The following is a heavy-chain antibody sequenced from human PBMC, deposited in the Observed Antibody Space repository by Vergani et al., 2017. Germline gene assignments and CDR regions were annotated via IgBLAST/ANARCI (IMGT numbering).Heavy chain of an antibody. CDR2: IIPILGIA. Sequence: QVQLVQSGAEVKKPGSSVKVSCKASGGTFSSYTISWVRQAPGQGLEWMGRIIPILGIANYAQKFQGRVPITADKSTSTAYMELSSLRAEDTAVYYCARDPTSIAARPRPSNYYYYYMDVWGKGTTVTVSS. J-gene: IGHJ6*03. CDR3: ARDPTSIAARPRPSNYYYYYMDV. CDR1: GGTFSSYT. V-gene: IGHV1-69*08. D-gene: IGHD6-6*01.